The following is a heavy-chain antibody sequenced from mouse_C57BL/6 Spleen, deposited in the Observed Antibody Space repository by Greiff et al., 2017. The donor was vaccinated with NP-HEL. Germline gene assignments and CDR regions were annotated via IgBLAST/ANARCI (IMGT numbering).Heavy chain of an antibody. CDR2: IYPGRGST. J-gene: IGHJ1*03. D-gene: IGHD2-4*01. V-gene: IGHV1-55*01. CDR3: AFYDDYGGGSYWYFDV. Sequence: QVQLQQPGAELVKPGASVKMSCKASGYTFSSYWITWVKQRPGQGLEWIGDIYPGRGSTNYNEKFKSKATLTVDTSSSTAYMQLSSLTSEDSAVYYCAFYDDYGGGSYWYFDVWGTGTTVTVSS. CDR1: GYTFSSYW.